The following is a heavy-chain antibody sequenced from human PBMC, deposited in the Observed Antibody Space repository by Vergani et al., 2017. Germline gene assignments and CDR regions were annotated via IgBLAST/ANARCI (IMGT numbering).Heavy chain of an antibody. D-gene: IGHD6-13*01. CDR2: LSTTGGA. J-gene: IGHJ5*02. CDR3: AGDTHSWQRADR. CDR1: GVSVTDYN. V-gene: IGHV4-59*02. Sequence: QAQLQESGPGLVKPSETLSLTCHVFGVSVTDYNCNWIRPAPGKGLEWIGSLSTTGGATHASHTPSLKSRVSRSVDTSKRQFSLRLTSVTAADSAIDYCAGDTHSWQRADRWGQGLLVSVSS.